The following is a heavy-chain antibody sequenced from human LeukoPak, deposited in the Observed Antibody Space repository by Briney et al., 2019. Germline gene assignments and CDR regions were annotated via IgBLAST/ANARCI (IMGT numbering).Heavy chain of an antibody. V-gene: IGHV3-23*01. CDR3: AKTLRDYGGNLYFDY. Sequence: PGGSPRLSCAASGFTFSSYGMSWVRQAPGKGLEWVSAISGSGGSTYYADSVKGRFTISRDNSKNTLYLQMNSLRAEDTAVYYCAKTLRDYGGNLYFDYWGQGTLVTVSS. J-gene: IGHJ4*02. CDR2: ISGSGGST. CDR1: GFTFSSYG. D-gene: IGHD4-23*01.